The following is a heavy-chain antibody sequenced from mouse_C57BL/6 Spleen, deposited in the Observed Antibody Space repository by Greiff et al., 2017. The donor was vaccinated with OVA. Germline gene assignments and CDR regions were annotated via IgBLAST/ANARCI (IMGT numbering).Heavy chain of an antibody. CDR1: GYTFTSYW. CDR3: ASYDYDLYYFDY. Sequence: VKLQQSGAELVKPGASVKMSCKASGYTFTSYWITWVKQRPGQGLEWIGDIYPGSGSTNYNEKFKSKATLTVDTSSSTAYMQLSSLTSEDSAVYYCASYDYDLYYFDYWGQGTTLTVSS. D-gene: IGHD2-4*01. CDR2: IYPGSGST. J-gene: IGHJ2*01. V-gene: IGHV1-55*01.